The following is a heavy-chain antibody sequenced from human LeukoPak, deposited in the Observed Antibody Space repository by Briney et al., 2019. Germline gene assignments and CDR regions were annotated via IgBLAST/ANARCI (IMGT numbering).Heavy chain of an antibody. Sequence: GGSLRLSCAASGFTFSSYAMSWVRQAPEKGLEWVSAISGSGGSTYYADSVKGRFTISRDNSKNTLYLQMNSLRAEDTAVYYCARKGVVPAARALLYFDLWGRGTLVTVSS. J-gene: IGHJ2*01. CDR2: ISGSGGST. CDR1: GFTFSSYA. CDR3: ARKGVVPAARALLYFDL. D-gene: IGHD2-2*01. V-gene: IGHV3-23*01.